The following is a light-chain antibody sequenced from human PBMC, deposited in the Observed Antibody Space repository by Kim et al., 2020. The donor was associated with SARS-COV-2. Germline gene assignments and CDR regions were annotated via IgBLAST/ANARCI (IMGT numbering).Light chain of an antibody. CDR1: NXXRKX. Sequence: ARITGXVNNXXRKXVHGYXQKXGXAPVLVIXYXSGRPSGIPERFXGSNSGNTATLTISRVEAGDXXDYYCQVWDSSSDHPGVFGTGTKVTVL. CDR2: YXS. V-gene: IGLV3-21*04. J-gene: IGLJ1*01. CDR3: QVWDSSSDHPGV.